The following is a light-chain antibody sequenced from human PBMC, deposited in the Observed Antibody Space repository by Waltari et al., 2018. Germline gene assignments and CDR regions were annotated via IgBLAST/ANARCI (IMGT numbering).Light chain of an antibody. V-gene: IGLV2-14*01. CDR2: EDS. Sequence: QSALTQPASVSGSPGQSITISCTGTSSDVGAYNYVSWYQQHPGRAPKLMIYEDSKRPSGVSNRFSGSKSGNTASLTISGLQAEDEADYYCNSYTSSSTLVFGGGTKLTVL. CDR3: NSYTSSSTLV. J-gene: IGLJ2*01. CDR1: SSDVGAYNY.